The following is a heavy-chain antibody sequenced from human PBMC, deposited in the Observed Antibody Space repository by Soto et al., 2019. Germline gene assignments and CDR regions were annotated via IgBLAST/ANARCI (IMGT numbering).Heavy chain of an antibody. Sequence: SETLSLTCTVSGGSISSYCWSWIRQPPGKGLEWIGYIYYSGSTYYNLSLKSRVTMSVDTSKNQFSLKISSVTAADTSVYYCARIVVIPAAPDYYNYYGVDVWGQGTTVTVS. CDR1: GGSISSYC. D-gene: IGHD2-2*01. J-gene: IGHJ6*02. CDR2: IYYSGST. V-gene: IGHV4-59*04. CDR3: ARIVVIPAAPDYYNYYGVDV.